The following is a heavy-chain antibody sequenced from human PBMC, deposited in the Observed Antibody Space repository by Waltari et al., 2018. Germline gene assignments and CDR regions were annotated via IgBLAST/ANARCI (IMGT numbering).Heavy chain of an antibody. V-gene: IGHV4-4*07. CDR1: GGSMRGNY. CDR3: ARAQERRDAFDF. CDR2: VFTSGTT. D-gene: IGHD1-1*01. Sequence: QVHLQESGPGLVKPSETLSLTCTVSGGSMRGNYWNWIRQPAAKGLEYIGRVFTSGTTNYNPSLKSRVSMSIDTSKGQFSLHLTSVTAADTAVYYCARAQERRDAFDFWGKGTMVTVSS. J-gene: IGHJ3*01.